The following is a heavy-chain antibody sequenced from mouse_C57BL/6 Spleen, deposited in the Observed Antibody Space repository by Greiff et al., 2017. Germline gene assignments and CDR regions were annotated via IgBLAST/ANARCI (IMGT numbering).Heavy chain of an antibody. Sequence: VQLQQSGPELVKPGASVKIPCKASGYTFTYYNMDWVKQSHGKSLEWIGDINPNNGGTIYNQKFKGKATLTVDKSSSTAYMELRSLTSEDTAVYYCARSVYGNYHFDYWGQGTTLTVSS. CDR2: INPNNGGT. CDR1: GYTFTYYN. V-gene: IGHV1-18*01. J-gene: IGHJ2*01. CDR3: ARSVYGNYHFDY. D-gene: IGHD2-1*01.